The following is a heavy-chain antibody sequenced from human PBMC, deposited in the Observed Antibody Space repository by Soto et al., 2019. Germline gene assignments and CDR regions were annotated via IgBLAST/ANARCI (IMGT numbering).Heavy chain of an antibody. D-gene: IGHD2-15*01. CDR3: AKDSLPPPVVFRPPHYYYYYGMDV. V-gene: IGHV3-30*18. J-gene: IGHJ6*02. CDR1: GFTFSSYG. Sequence: QVQLVESGGGVVQPGRSLRLSCAASGFTFSSYGMHWVRQAPGKGLEWVAVISYVGSNKYYADSVKGRFTISRDNSKNTLYLQMNSLRAEDTAVYYCAKDSLPPPVVFRPPHYYYYYGMDVWGQGTTVTVSS. CDR2: ISYVGSNK.